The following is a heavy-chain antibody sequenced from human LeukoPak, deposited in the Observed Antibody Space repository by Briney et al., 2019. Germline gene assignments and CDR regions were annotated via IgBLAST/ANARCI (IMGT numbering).Heavy chain of an antibody. CDR2: IYHSGSP. Sequence: PSETLSLTCAVSGGSISSNNWWGWVRQPPGKGLEWIGEIYHSGSPNYNPSLKSRVTISVDKSRNHFSLNLSSVTAADTAVYYCARGGKVQLWFGLATYPDYFDYWGQGTLVTVSS. V-gene: IGHV4-4*02. CDR1: GGSISSNNW. CDR3: ARGGKVQLWFGLATYPDYFDY. J-gene: IGHJ4*02. D-gene: IGHD5-18*01.